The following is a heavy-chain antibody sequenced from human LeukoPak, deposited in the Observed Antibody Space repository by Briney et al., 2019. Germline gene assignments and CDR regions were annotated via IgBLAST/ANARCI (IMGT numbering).Heavy chain of an antibody. CDR2: ISPDGSDT. D-gene: IGHD6-13*01. J-gene: IGHJ4*02. V-gene: IGHV5-51*01. CDR3: ARLTSSWSFDY. CDR1: GYTFTSYW. Sequence: GESLGISCKGSGYTFTSYWIGWVRQMPGKGLEWMGIISPDGSDTRYSPSFQGQVTTSADKSITTAYLQWSSLKASDTAMYYCARLTSSWSFDYWGQGTLVTVSS.